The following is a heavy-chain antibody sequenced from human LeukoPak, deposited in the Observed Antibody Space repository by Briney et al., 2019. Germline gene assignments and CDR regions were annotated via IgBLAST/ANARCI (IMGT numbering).Heavy chain of an antibody. D-gene: IGHD2-2*01. CDR3: ATLGYCSSTSCYSPTHWFDP. V-gene: IGHV1-69*06. CDR1: GGTFSSYA. J-gene: IGHJ5*02. Sequence: SVKVSCKASGGTFSSYAISWVRQAPGQGLEWMGGIIPIFGTANYAQKFQGRVTMTEDTSTDTAYMELSSLRSEDTAVYYCATLGYCSSTSCYSPTHWFDPWGQGTLVTVSS. CDR2: IIPIFGTA.